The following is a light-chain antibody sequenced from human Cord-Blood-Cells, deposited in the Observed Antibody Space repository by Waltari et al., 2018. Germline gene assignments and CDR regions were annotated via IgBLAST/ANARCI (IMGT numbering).Light chain of an antibody. Sequence: SYVLTQPPSVSVAPGKTARITCGGNNIGSKSVHWYQQKPDQAPVLVIYYDSDRPSGIPERFSGSNSGNTATLTISRVEAGDEADYYCQVWDSSSDHPYVFGTGTKVTVL. CDR3: QVWDSSSDHPYV. CDR2: YDS. V-gene: IGLV3-21*04. J-gene: IGLJ1*01. CDR1: NIGSKS.